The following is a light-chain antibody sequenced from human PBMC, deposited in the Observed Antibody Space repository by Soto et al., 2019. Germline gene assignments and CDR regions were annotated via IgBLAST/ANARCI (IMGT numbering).Light chain of an antibody. V-gene: IGLV2-14*01. CDR2: DVS. CDR3: CSYTSSTIYV. Sequence: QSVLTQPASVSGSPGQSITISCTGTSSDVGGYNYVSWYQQHPGKAPKLMIYDVSNRPSGVSNRFSGSKSGNTASLTISWLQAEDEADYYCCSYTSSTIYVFRTGTKVTVL. CDR1: SSDVGGYNY. J-gene: IGLJ1*01.